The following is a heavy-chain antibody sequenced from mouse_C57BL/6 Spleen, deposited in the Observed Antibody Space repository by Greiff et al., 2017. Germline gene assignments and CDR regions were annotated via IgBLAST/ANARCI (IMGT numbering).Heavy chain of an antibody. D-gene: IGHD4-1*01. V-gene: IGHV5-16*01. CDR2: INYDGSST. Sequence: DVKLVESEGGLVQPGSSMKLSCTASGFTFSDYYMAWVRQVPEKGLEWVANINYDGSSTYYLDSLKSRFIISRDNAKNILYLQMSSLKSEETATXYCARDWDEGFDYWGQGTTLTVSS. CDR1: GFTFSDYY. CDR3: ARDWDEGFDY. J-gene: IGHJ2*01.